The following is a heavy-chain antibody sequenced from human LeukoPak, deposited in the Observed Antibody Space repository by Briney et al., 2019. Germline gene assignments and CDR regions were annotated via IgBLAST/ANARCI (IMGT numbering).Heavy chain of an antibody. CDR1: GYTFTSYQ. D-gene: IGHD1-26*01. CDR2: INPNSGGT. V-gene: IGHV1-2*02. CDR3: ARVGGSYRAHFDY. Sequence: ASVKVSCKASGYTFTSYQMHWVRQAPGQGLEWMGWINPNSGGTNYAQKFQGRVTMTRDTSISTAYMELSRLRSDDTAVYYCARVGGSYRAHFDYWGQGTLVTVSS. J-gene: IGHJ4*02.